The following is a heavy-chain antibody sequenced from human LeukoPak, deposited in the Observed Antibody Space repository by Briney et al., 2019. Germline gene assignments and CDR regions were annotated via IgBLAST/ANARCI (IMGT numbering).Heavy chain of an antibody. CDR1: GGTFTSYA. CDR3: ARDTGDGYNPGVDAFDI. V-gene: IGHV1-69*13. D-gene: IGHD5-24*01. Sequence: ASVKVSCTASGGTFTSYAISWVRQAPGQGLEGMGGIIPIFGTANYAQKFQGRVTITADESTSTAYMELSSLRSEDTAVYYCARDTGDGYNPGVDAFDIWGQGTMVTVSS. J-gene: IGHJ3*02. CDR2: IIPIFGTA.